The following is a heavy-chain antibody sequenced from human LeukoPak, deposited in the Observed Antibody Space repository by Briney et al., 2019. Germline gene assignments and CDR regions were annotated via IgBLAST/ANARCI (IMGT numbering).Heavy chain of an antibody. D-gene: IGHD4/OR15-4a*01. Sequence: GGSLRLSCAASGFTFSSYSMNWVRQAPGKGLEWVSYISSSSSTIYYADTVKGRFTISRDNSKNTLYLQMNSLRAEDTAVYYCARDRGGLGGYGTEAYYYYMDVWGKGTTVTVSS. V-gene: IGHV3-48*01. CDR3: ARDRGGLGGYGTEAYYYYMDV. CDR1: GFTFSSYS. CDR2: ISSSSSTI. J-gene: IGHJ6*03.